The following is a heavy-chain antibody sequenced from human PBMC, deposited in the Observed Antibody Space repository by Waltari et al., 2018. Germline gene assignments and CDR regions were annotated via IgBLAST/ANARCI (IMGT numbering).Heavy chain of an antibody. CDR2: VYYTGST. CDR3: ATHASTWYDGDNWFDP. CDR1: GASISSTTYY. Sequence: QLQLQESGPGLVKSSGTLSLTCTVSGASISSTTYYWGWIRQPPGKGLEWIGNVYYTGSTFYNPSLKSRVTISVDTPNNQFSLELRSVTAADTAVYYCATHASTWYDGDNWFDPWGQGTLVTVSS. V-gene: IGHV4-39*01. J-gene: IGHJ5*02. D-gene: IGHD1-1*01.